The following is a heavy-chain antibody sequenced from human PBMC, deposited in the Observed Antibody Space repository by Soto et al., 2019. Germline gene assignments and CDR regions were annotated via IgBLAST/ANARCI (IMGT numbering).Heavy chain of an antibody. V-gene: IGHV6-1*01. D-gene: IGHD3-9*01. Sequence: PSQTLSLTCAISGDSVSSNSAAWNWIRQSPSRGLEWLGRTYYRSKWYNDYAVSVKSRITVNPDTSKNQFSLQLNFVTPEDAAVYYCLIFSSYADHYDLLYVWTQRTTVTVS. CDR2: TYYRSKWYN. CDR1: GDSVSSNSAA. CDR3: LIFSSYADHYDLLYV. J-gene: IGHJ6*02.